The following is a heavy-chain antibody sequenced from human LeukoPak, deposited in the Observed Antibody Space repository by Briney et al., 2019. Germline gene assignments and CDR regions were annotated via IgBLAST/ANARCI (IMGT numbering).Heavy chain of an antibody. CDR2: INPNSGGT. CDR1: GYTFTGYY. J-gene: IGHJ6*03. Sequence: GASVKVSCKASGYTFTGYYMHWVRQAPGQGLEWMGWINPNSGGTHYAQKFQGRVTMTRDTSISTAYMELSRLRSDDTAVYYCAREGGIVVVPAAHTHYYMDVWGKGTTVTVSS. V-gene: IGHV1-2*02. D-gene: IGHD2-2*01. CDR3: AREGGIVVVPAAHTHYYMDV.